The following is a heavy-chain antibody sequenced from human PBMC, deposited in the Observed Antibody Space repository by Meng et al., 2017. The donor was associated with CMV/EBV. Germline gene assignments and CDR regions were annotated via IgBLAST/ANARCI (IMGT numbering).Heavy chain of an antibody. D-gene: IGHD2-2*01. CDR3: AKDLWVRQLNTSPSFGY. J-gene: IGHJ4*02. V-gene: IGHV3-30*02. CDR1: GFTFDIYG. Sequence: GGSLRLSCAASGFTFDIYGLHWARQAPGKGLEWVAFIRYDVSSTYSSDSVKGRFTISRDNSKNTMYLQMNSLTTEDTAIYYCAKDLWVRQLNTSPSFGYWGQGTLVTVSS. CDR2: IRYDVSST.